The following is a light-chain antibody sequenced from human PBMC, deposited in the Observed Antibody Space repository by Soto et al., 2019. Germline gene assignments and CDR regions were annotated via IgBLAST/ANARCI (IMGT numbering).Light chain of an antibody. CDR1: QSVRSD. CDR2: GAS. Sequence: EIVMTQSPATLSVSPGERATLSFRASQSVRSDLAWYHQKPGQAPRLLMFGASTRATGIPARFSGSGSGTEFTLTISSLQSEDFAVYYCQQYNNWPFITFGQGTRLEIK. CDR3: QQYNNWPFIT. V-gene: IGKV3-15*01. J-gene: IGKJ5*01.